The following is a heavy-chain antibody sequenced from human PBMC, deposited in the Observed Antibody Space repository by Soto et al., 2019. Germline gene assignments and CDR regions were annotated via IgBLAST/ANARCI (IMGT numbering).Heavy chain of an antibody. V-gene: IGHV4-59*01. CDR2: IYYSGST. Sequence: SETLSLTCTVSGGSISSYYWSWIRQPPGKGLEWIGYIYYSGSTNYNPSLKSRVTISVDTSKNQFSLKLSSVTAADTAVYYCARDSDVQMYGDYGHFDYWGQGTLVTVSS. CDR1: GGSISSYY. D-gene: IGHD4-17*01. CDR3: ARDSDVQMYGDYGHFDY. J-gene: IGHJ4*02.